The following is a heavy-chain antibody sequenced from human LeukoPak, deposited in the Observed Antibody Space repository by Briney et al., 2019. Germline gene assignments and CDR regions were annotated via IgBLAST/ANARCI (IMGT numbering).Heavy chain of an antibody. CDR2: IYPGDSDT. CDR3: ARRDGSGSYEGYYFDY. D-gene: IGHD3-10*01. V-gene: IGHV5-51*01. J-gene: IGHJ4*02. CDR1: GYSFTSYW. Sequence: GESLKISCKGSGYSFTSYWIGWVRQMPGKGLEWMGIIYPGDSDTRYSPSFQGQVTISADKSISTAYLQWSSLKASDTAMYYYARRDGSGSYEGYYFDYWGQGTLVTVSS.